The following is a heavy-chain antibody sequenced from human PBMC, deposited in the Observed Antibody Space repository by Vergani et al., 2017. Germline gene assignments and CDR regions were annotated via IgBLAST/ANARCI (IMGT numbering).Heavy chain of an antibody. CDR2: ISGSGGST. D-gene: IGHD3-22*01. J-gene: IGHJ4*02. CDR3: VKDQRGPGSWIVVVTYFDY. Sequence: EVQLLESGGGLVQPGGSLRLSCAASGFTFSSYAMSWVRQAPGKGLEWVSAISGSGGSTYYADSVKGRFTISRDNSKNTLYLQMNSLRAEDTAVYYCVKDQRGPGSWIVVVTYFDYWGQGTLVTVSS. CDR1: GFTFSSYA. V-gene: IGHV3-23*01.